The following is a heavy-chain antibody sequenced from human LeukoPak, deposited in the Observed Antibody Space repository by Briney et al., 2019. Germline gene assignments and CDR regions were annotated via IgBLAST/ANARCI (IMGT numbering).Heavy chain of an antibody. Sequence: GGSLRLSCAASGFTFSSYAMSWVRQAPGKGLEWVSGISGSGGSTNYADSVKGRFTISRDNSKNTLYLQMNSLRAEDTAVYYCARGRVITEIDYWGQGTLVTVSS. CDR2: ISGSGGST. V-gene: IGHV3-23*01. CDR3: ARGRVITEIDY. CDR1: GFTFSSYA. J-gene: IGHJ4*02. D-gene: IGHD1-14*01.